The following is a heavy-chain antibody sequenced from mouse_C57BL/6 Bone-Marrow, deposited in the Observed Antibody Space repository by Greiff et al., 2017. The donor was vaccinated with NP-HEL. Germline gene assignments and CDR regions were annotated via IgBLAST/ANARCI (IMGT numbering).Heavy chain of an antibody. D-gene: IGHD2-4*01. Sequence: EVQGVESGGGLVQPKGSLKLSCAASGFTFNTYAMHWVRQAPGKGLEWVARIRSKSSNYATYYADSVKDRFTISRDDSQSMLYLQMNNLKTEDTAMYYCVREGSYDYGWSWFAYWGQGTLVTVSA. CDR1: GFTFNTYA. CDR2: IRSKSSNYAT. J-gene: IGHJ3*01. CDR3: VREGSYDYGWSWFAY. V-gene: IGHV10-3*01.